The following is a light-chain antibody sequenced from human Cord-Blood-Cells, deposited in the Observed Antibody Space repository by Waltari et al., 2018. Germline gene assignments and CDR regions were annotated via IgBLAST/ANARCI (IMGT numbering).Light chain of an antibody. CDR1: QSVLYSSNNKNY. CDR2: CAS. CDR3: QQYYSTPQT. Sequence: DIVMTQSPDSLAVSLGERATINCKSSQSVLYSSNNKNYLAWYQQKPGQPPKLLMYCASTRESGVPDRFSGSGSGTDFTLTISSLQAEDVAVYYCQQYYSTPQTFGQGTKVEIK. J-gene: IGKJ1*01. V-gene: IGKV4-1*01.